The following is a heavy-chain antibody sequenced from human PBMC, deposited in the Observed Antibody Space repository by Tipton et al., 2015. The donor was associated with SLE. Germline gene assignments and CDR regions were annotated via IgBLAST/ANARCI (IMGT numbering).Heavy chain of an antibody. J-gene: IGHJ4*02. Sequence: TLSLTCTVSGGSFTSHFCSWIRQSAGKGLEWIGRVSPSGGTNYNPSLKSRVTISVDTSKNQFSLKLSSVTPADTAVYYCARGGDYDDYWGQGTLVTVSS. CDR2: VSPSGGT. D-gene: IGHD4-17*01. V-gene: IGHV4-4*07. CDR1: GGSFTSHF. CDR3: ARGGDYDDY.